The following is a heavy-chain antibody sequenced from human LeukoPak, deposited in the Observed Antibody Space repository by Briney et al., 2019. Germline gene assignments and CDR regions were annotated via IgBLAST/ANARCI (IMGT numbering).Heavy chain of an antibody. CDR3: ARARYCSSTSCRRPPLGSTKNWFDP. J-gene: IGHJ5*02. V-gene: IGHV1-18*01. CDR2: ISAYNGNT. CDR1: GYTFTSYG. D-gene: IGHD2-2*01. Sequence: ASVKVSCKASGYTFTSYGISWVRQAPGQGLEWMGWISAYNGNTNYAQKFQGRVTMTRDTSISTAYMELSRLRSDDTAVYYCARARYCSSTSCRRPPLGSTKNWFDPWGQGTLVTVSS.